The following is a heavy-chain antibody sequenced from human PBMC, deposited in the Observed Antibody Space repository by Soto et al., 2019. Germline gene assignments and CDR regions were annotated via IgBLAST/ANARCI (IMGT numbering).Heavy chain of an antibody. Sequence: GGSLRLSCAASGFTFSSYAMSWVRQAPGKGLEWVSAIGGRGVSTYYADSVKGRFTISRDNSKNTLYLQMNSLRVEDTAVYYCAKRGDDFWSGYYYYFDCGGLGTLVTVSS. D-gene: IGHD3-3*01. V-gene: IGHV3-23*01. CDR2: IGGRGVST. CDR1: GFTFSSYA. J-gene: IGHJ4*02. CDR3: AKRGDDFWSGYYYYFDC.